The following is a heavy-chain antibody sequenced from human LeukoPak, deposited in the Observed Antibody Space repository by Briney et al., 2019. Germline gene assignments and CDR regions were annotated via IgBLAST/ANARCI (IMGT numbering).Heavy chain of an antibody. Sequence: GGSLRLSCAASGFTFSDYYTSWIRQAPGKGLERVSYSSSGGSAIYYADSVKGRFTISRDNAKNSAYLQMNSLRAEDTAVYYCATTRYSSASYSVYWGQGTLVTVSS. CDR1: GFTFSDYY. D-gene: IGHD6-19*01. J-gene: IGHJ4*02. CDR3: ATTRYSSASYSVY. V-gene: IGHV3-11*04. CDR2: SSSGGSAI.